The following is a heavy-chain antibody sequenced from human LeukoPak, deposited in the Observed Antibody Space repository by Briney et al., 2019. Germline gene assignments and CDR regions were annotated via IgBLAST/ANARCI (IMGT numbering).Heavy chain of an antibody. Sequence: PGGSLRLSCAASGFTFSSYWMSWVRQAPGKGLEWVANIKQDGSEKYYVDSVKGRFTISRDNAKNSLYLQMNSLRAEDTAVYYCAKEGVVATIVEYFQHWGQGTLVTVSS. V-gene: IGHV3-7*01. CDR1: GFTFSSYW. D-gene: IGHD5-12*01. CDR2: IKQDGSEK. J-gene: IGHJ1*01. CDR3: AKEGVVATIVEYFQH.